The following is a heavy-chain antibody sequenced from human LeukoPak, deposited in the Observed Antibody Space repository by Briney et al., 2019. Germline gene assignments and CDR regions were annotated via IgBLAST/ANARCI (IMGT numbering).Heavy chain of an antibody. V-gene: IGHV1-8*01. D-gene: IGHD1-26*01. CDR2: MNPNSGNT. J-gene: IGHJ3*02. CDR1: GYTFTSYD. CDR3: TISGYSGSYDAFDI. Sequence: ASVTVSCKASGYTFTSYDINWVRQATGQGLEWMGWMNPNSGNTGYAQKFQGRVTMTRNTSISTAYMELSSLRSEDTAVYYCTISGYSGSYDAFDIWGQGTMVTVSS.